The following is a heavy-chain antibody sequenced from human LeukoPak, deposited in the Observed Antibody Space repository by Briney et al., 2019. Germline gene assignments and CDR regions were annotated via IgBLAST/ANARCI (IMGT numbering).Heavy chain of an antibody. D-gene: IGHD1-26*01. CDR2: IRSKANSYAT. CDR3: TRHTERAFDI. CDR1: GFTFSGSA. V-gene: IGHV3-73*01. J-gene: IGHJ3*02. Sequence: PGGSLRLSCAASGFTFSGSAMHWVRQASGKGLEWVGRIRSKANSYATAYAASVKGRFTISRDDSKNTAYLQMNSLKTEDTAVYYCTRHTERAFDIRGQGTMVTVSS.